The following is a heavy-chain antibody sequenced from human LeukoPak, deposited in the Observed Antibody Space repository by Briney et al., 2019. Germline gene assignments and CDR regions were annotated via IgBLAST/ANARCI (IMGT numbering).Heavy chain of an antibody. CDR2: IHHSGST. V-gene: IGHV4-4*02. Sequence: SGTLSLTCAVSGGSISSSSLWSWVRQSPGKGLEWIGEIHHSGSTNYNPSLKSRVTISADNSKNQFSLKLSSVTAADTAVYYCARTVASFDYWGQGTLVTVSS. J-gene: IGHJ4*02. D-gene: IGHD6-19*01. CDR1: GGSISSSSL. CDR3: ARTVASFDY.